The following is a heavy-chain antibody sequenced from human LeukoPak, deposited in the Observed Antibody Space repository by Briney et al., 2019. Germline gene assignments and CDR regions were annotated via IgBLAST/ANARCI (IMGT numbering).Heavy chain of an antibody. Sequence: SETLSLTGTVSGGSISSYYWSWIRQPPGKGLEWIGYIYYSGSTNYNPSLKSRVTISVDTSKNQFSLKLSSVTAADTAVYYCARVFPYDYVWGSYRYPDAFDIWGQGTMVTVSS. CDR1: GGSISSYY. CDR3: ARVFPYDYVWGSYRYPDAFDI. J-gene: IGHJ3*02. V-gene: IGHV4-59*01. CDR2: IYYSGST. D-gene: IGHD3-16*02.